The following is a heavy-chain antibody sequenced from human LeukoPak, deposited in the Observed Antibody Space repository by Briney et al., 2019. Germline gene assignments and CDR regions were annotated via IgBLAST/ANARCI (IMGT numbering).Heavy chain of an antibody. V-gene: IGHV4-38-2*01. Sequence: SEALFPPCAVSGYFISHGFYWVWVPPPPRKGLEWIGSIYHSGSTYYNPSLKSRVTISVDTSKNQFSLKLSSVTAADTAVYYCARGGAATGNFDYWGQGTLVTVSS. J-gene: IGHJ4*02. CDR1: GYFISHGFY. CDR3: ARGGAATGNFDY. CDR2: IYHSGST. D-gene: IGHD2-15*01.